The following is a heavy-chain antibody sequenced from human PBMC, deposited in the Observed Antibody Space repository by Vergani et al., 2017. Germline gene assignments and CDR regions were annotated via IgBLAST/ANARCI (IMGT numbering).Heavy chain of an antibody. J-gene: IGHJ4*02. CDR2: IKSKTDGGSN. D-gene: IGHD5-18*01. CDR1: GFTFSNAW. Sequence: EVQLVESGGGLVKPGGSLRLSCAASGFTFSNAWMSWVRQAPGKGLEWVGRIKSKTDGGSNDYAAPVKGRFTISRDDSKNTLQLQMNSLTTDDTAVYYCTTRIDGYRNLNFDYWGQGTLVTVSS. CDR3: TTRIDGYRNLNFDY. V-gene: IGHV3-15*01.